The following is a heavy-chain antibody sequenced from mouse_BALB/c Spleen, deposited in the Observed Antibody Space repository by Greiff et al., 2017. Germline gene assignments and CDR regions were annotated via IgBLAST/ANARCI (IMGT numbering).Heavy chain of an antibody. CDR3: ARQSRDGYHFDY. V-gene: IGHV5-9-3*01. CDR2: ISSGGSYT. Sequence: EVQLVESGGGLVNPGGSLKLSCAASGFTFGTYAMSWVRQTPEKRLEWVATISSGGSYTYYPDSVKGRFTISRDNAKNTLYLQMSSLRSEDTAMYYCARQSRDGYHFDYWGQGTTLTVSS. D-gene: IGHD1-2*01. J-gene: IGHJ2*01. CDR1: GFTFGTYA.